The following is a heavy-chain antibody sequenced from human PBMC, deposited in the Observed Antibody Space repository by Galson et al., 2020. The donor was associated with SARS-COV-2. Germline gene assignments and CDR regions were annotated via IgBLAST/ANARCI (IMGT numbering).Heavy chain of an antibody. Sequence: GESLKISCSASGFTFSDFAMHWVRQAPGKGLEYVLAISSNGGTSFYADSVNGRFTMSRDNAKNTFYLQMTGLRVEDTAFYYCLSFSSTRDNYWGQGTLVTVTS. CDR1: GFTFSDFA. CDR3: LSFSSTRDNY. D-gene: IGHD6-13*01. J-gene: IGHJ4*02. CDR2: ISSNGGTS. V-gene: IGHV3-64D*09.